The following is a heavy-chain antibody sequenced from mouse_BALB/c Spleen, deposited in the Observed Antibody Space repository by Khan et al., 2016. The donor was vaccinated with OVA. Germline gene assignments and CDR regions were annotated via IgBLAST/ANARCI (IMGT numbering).Heavy chain of an antibody. D-gene: IGHD2-10*01. J-gene: IGHJ3*01. V-gene: IGHV5-9*02. Sequence: EVELVESGGGLVKPGGSLKLSCEVSGFAFNSYDMSWVRQTPEKRLEWVATISSTGSYTYYPDSVKGRFTISRDTARNTLYLQMSSLRSGDTALYYCTRPSYYGNPWFTYWGQGTLVTVSA. CDR1: GFAFNSYD. CDR2: ISSTGSYT. CDR3: TRPSYYGNPWFTY.